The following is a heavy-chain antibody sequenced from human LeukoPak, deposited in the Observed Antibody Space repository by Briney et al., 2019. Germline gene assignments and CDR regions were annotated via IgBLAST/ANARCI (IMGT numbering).Heavy chain of an antibody. CDR2: IIPRFGTP. V-gene: IGHV1-69*05. CDR1: GGTLSSYG. Sequence: ASVKVSCKASGGTLSSYGISWVRQAPGQGLEWMAGIIPRFGTPNFAQKFQGRVTITTDESTSTAHMELSSLRSEDTAIYYCARGNWDTSGRFDYWGQGTLVTVSS. J-gene: IGHJ4*02. CDR3: ARGNWDTSGRFDY. D-gene: IGHD6-19*01.